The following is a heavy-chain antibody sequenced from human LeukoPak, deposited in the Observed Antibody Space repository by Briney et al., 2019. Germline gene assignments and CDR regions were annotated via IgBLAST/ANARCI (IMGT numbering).Heavy chain of an antibody. J-gene: IGHJ4*02. V-gene: IGHV1-69*05. CDR1: GGTFSSYA. CDR2: IIPIFGTA. CDR3: ARGGNNWNDVYTR. D-gene: IGHD1-20*01. Sequence: SVKVPCKASGGTFSSYAISWVRQAPGQGLEWMGRIIPIFGTANYAQKFQGRVTITTDESTSTAYMELSSLRSEDTAVYYCARGGNNWNDVYTRWGQGTLVTVSS.